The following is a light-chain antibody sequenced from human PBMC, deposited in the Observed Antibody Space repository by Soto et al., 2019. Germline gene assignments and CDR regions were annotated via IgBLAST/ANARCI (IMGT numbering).Light chain of an antibody. V-gene: IGKV3-20*01. J-gene: IGKJ1*01. CDR1: QSVSSRY. CDR2: GSS. Sequence: EIVLTQSPGTLSLSPGETATLSCRASQSVSSRYVVGLAWYQQKPGQAPRLLMYGSSSRATGIPDRFSGSGSGADFTLTISRVEPEEFAVYFCPQYGSSPQTFGQGTKVDSK. CDR3: PQYGSSPQT.